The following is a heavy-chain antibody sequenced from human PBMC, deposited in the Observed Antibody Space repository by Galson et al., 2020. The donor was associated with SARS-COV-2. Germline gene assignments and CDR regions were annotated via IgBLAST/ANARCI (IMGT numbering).Heavy chain of an antibody. Sequence: SLKISCEVSQARFGDYAMHWVRQVPGKGLEWVSSISRDSSRIAYAESVKGRFTISRDNAKNSLYLQMNRLRAEDTALYYCAKGNGPDNYYRGYYFDDWGQGTLVSVSP. J-gene: IGHJ4*02. D-gene: IGHD3-10*01. V-gene: IGHV3-9*01. CDR3: AKGNGPDNYYRGYYFDD. CDR1: QARFGDYA. CDR2: ISRDSSRI.